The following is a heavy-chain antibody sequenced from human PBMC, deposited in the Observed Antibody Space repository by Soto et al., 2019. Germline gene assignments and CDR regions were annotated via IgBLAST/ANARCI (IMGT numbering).Heavy chain of an antibody. CDR2: IIPISGTA. D-gene: IGHD2-2*01. CDR1: GGTFSSYA. J-gene: IGHJ6*02. CDR3: ARAQGSSTSLEIYYYYYYGMDV. Sequence: QVQLVQSGAEVKKPGSSVKVSCKASGGTFSSYAISWVRQAPGQGLEWVGGIIPISGTANYAQKFQGRVTITADESTNLELGRLRSEDTAVYYCARAQGSSTSLEIYYYYYYGMDVWGQGTTVTVSS. V-gene: IGHV1-69*01.